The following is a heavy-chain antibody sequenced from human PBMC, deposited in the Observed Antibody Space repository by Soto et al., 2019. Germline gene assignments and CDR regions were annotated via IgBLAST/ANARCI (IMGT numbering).Heavy chain of an antibody. CDR3: ERNGGYNYISSGYHYAIDY. CDR1: GYIFRNNW. D-gene: IGHD3-22*01. J-gene: IGHJ4*02. V-gene: IGHV5-10-1*01. Sequence: GESLKISCKGSGYIFRNNWITWVRQMPGKGLEWVGRIDLTDSYTSYSPSFQGHVSFSADKSINTTYLHFSSLRASDTAVYYCERNGGYNYISSGYHYAIDYWGQGTPVTVSS. CDR2: IDLTDSYT.